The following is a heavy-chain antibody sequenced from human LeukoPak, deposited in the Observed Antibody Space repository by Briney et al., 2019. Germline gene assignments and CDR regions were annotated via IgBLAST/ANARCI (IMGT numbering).Heavy chain of an antibody. CDR2: ISAYNGNT. Sequence: ASVKVSCKASGYTFTSYGISWVRQAPGQGLEWMGWISAYNGNTNYAQKLQGRVTMTTDTSTSTAYMELRSLRSDDTAVYYCARGRQEVVPAGDWFDPWGQGTLVTVSS. CDR1: GYTFTSYG. CDR3: ARGRQEVVPAGDWFDP. V-gene: IGHV1-18*01. J-gene: IGHJ5*02. D-gene: IGHD2-2*01.